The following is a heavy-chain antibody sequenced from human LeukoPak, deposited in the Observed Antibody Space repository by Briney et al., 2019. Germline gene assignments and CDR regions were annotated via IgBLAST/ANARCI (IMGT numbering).Heavy chain of an antibody. CDR3: AKDSGDYEYYFDY. D-gene: IGHD4-17*01. V-gene: IGHV3-43*01. CDR1: GFTFDDYT. CDR2: ISWDGGST. Sequence: GGSLRLSCAASGFTFDDYTMHWVRHAPGKGLEWVSLISWDGGSTYYADSVKGRFTISRDNSKNSLYLQMNSLRTEDTALYYCAKDSGDYEYYFDYWGQGTLVTVTS. J-gene: IGHJ4*02.